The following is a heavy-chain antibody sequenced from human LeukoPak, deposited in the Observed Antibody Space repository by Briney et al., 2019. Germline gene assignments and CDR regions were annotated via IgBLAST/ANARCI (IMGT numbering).Heavy chain of an antibody. CDR1: GFTVSSNY. J-gene: IGHJ4*02. CDR2: IYSGGST. CDR3: AVERDGYNYDY. D-gene: IGHD5-24*01. Sequence: PGGSLRLSCAASGFTVSSNYMSWVRQAPGKGLEWVSVIYSGGSTYYADSVKGRFTISRDNSKNTLYLQMNSLRAEDTAMYYCAVERDGYNYDYWGQGTLVTVSS. V-gene: IGHV3-53*01.